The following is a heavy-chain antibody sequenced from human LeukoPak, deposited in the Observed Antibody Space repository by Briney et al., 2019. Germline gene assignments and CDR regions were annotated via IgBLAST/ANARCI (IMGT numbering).Heavy chain of an antibody. J-gene: IGHJ5*02. D-gene: IGHD6-19*01. CDR3: AREGSGRSWFDP. Sequence: ASVKVSCKASGYTFTGYYMYWVRQAPGQGLEWMGWINPNRGDTNYAQKFQSRVTMTRDTSSSTAYMELSRLRSDDTAMYYCAREGSGRSWFDPWGQGTLVTVSS. V-gene: IGHV1-2*02. CDR2: INPNRGDT. CDR1: GYTFTGYY.